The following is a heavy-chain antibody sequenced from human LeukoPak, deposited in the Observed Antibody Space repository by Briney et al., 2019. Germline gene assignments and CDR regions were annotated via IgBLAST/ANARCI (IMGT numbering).Heavy chain of an antibody. CDR3: ARLFFVIDT. J-gene: IGHJ5*02. Sequence: SETLSLSCTGSGVSISNNAYYWLCIRQPPGEGLECIGTVHYSGSTFYNPSLKSRVNISVDTSKHQFSLQLRSVTAADAAVYYCARLFFVIDTWGQGTLVTVSS. V-gene: IGHV4-39*01. CDR2: VHYSGST. CDR1: GVSISNNAYY. D-gene: IGHD3-3*01.